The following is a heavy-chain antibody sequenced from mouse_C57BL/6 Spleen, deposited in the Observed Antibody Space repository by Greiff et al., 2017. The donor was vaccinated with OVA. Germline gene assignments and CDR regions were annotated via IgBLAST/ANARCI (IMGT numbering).Heavy chain of an antibody. J-gene: IGHJ4*01. Sequence: QVQLQQSGAELVMPGASVKLSCKASGYTFTSYWMHWVKQRPGQGLEWIGEIDPSDSYTNYNQKFKGKSTLTVDKSSSTAYMQLSSLTSEDSAVYYCARALTGAYAMDYWGQGTSVTVSS. D-gene: IGHD4-1*01. CDR3: ARALTGAYAMDY. V-gene: IGHV1-69*01. CDR2: IDPSDSYT. CDR1: GYTFTSYW.